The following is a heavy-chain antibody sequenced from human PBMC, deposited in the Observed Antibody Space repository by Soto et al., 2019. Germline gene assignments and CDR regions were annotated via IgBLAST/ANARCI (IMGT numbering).Heavy chain of an antibody. D-gene: IGHD2-2*01. CDR3: AKDWGHSYCSSTSCRTGWFDP. V-gene: IGHV3-23*01. CDR2: ISGSGGST. CDR1: GFTFSSYA. J-gene: IGHJ5*02. Sequence: GGSLRLSCAASGFTFSSYAMSWVRQAPGKGLEWVSAISGSGGSTYYADSVKGRFTISRDNSKNTLYLQMNSLRAEDTAVYYCAKDWGHSYCSSTSCRTGWFDPWGQGTLVTVSS.